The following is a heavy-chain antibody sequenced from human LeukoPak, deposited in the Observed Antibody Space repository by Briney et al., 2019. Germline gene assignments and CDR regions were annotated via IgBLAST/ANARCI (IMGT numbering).Heavy chain of an antibody. Sequence: ASVTVSCKTSGYTFSTYGFSWVRQAPGQGLEWMGWISGNSGKTHYAQKFQDRVTLTTDTSSTTAFMELRSLRSDDTAMYYCARNAGSYFEFAPWGQGTLVTVSS. D-gene: IGHD1-26*01. J-gene: IGHJ5*02. CDR1: GYTFSTYG. V-gene: IGHV1-18*01. CDR3: ARNAGSYFEFAP. CDR2: ISGNSGKT.